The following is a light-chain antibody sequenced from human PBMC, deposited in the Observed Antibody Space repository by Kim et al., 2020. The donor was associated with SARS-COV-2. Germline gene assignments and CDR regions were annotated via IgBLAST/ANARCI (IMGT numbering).Light chain of an antibody. CDR3: QQYNSYLLT. V-gene: IGKV1-5*03. J-gene: IGKJ4*01. CDR2: KAS. Sequence: DIQMTQSPSTLSTSVGDRVTITCRASQSISSWLAWYQQKPGKAPKLLIYKASSLESGVPSRFSGSGSGTEFTLTISSLQPDDFAIYYCQQYNSYLLTFGGGTKVDIK. CDR1: QSISSW.